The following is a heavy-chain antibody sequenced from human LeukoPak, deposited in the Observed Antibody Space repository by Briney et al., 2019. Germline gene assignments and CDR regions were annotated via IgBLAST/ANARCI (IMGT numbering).Heavy chain of an antibody. Sequence: ASVKVSCKASGYTFTSYGISWVRQAPGQGLEWMGWISAYNGNTNYAQKLQGRVTVTTDTSTSTAHMELRSLRSDDTAVYYCARDRGGATLFGYWGQGTLVTVSS. V-gene: IGHV1-18*01. D-gene: IGHD1-26*01. CDR1: GYTFTSYG. CDR3: ARDRGGATLFGY. J-gene: IGHJ4*02. CDR2: ISAYNGNT.